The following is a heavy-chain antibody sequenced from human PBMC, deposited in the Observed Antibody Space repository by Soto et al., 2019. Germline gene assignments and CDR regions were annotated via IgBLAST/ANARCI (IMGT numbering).Heavy chain of an antibody. V-gene: IGHV6-1*01. CDR3: ARGRHSGHVLFDY. CDR2: TYYRSKWYN. CDR1: GDSVSSNSAA. Sequence: SQTLSLTCAISGDSVSSNSAAWNWIRQSPSRGLEWLGRTYYRSKWYNDYAVSVKSRITINPDTSKNQFSLKLSSVTAADTAVYHCARGRHSGHVLFDYWGQGTLVTVSS. D-gene: IGHD5-12*01. J-gene: IGHJ4*02.